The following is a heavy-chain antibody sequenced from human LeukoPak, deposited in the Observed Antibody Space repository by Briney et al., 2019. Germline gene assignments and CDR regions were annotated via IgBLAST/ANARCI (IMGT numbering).Heavy chain of an antibody. Sequence: SETLSLTCAVYGGSFSGYYWSWIRQPPGKGLEWIGEINHSGSTNYNPSLKSRVTISVDTSKNQFSLKLSSVTAADTAVYYCARTYSGYDYSTINYYYYMDVWGKGTTVTVSS. CDR2: INHSGST. J-gene: IGHJ6*03. D-gene: IGHD5-12*01. V-gene: IGHV4-34*01. CDR3: ARTYSGYDYSTINYYYYMDV. CDR1: GGSFSGYY.